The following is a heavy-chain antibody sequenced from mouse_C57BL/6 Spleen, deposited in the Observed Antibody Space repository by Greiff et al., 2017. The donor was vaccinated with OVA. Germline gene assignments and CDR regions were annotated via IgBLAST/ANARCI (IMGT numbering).Heavy chain of an antibody. V-gene: IGHV1-69*01. Sequence: QVQLQQPGAELVMPGASVKLSCKASGYTFTSYWMHWVKQRPGQGLEWIGEIDPSDSYTNYNQKFKGKSTLTVDKSSSTAYMQLSRLTSEDSAGYYCARGNYGSSPVWCAYRGKGTMVTAAA. CDR3: ARGNYGSSPVWCAY. CDR2: IDPSDSYT. J-gene: IGHJ3*01. D-gene: IGHD1-1*01. CDR1: GYTFTSYW.